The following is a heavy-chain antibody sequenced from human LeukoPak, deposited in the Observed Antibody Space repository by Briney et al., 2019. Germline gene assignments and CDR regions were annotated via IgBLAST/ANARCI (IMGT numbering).Heavy chain of an antibody. V-gene: IGHV3-21*01. D-gene: IGHD2-2*01. CDR3: ARDRLGYCSSTSCYGMDV. CDR2: ISSSSSYI. J-gene: IGHJ6*04. CDR1: GFTFSSYS. Sequence: GGSLRLSCAASGFTFSSYSMNWVRQAPGKGLEWVSSISSSSSYIYYADSVKGRFTISRDNAKNSLYLQMNSLRAEDTAVYYCARDRLGYCSSTSCYGMDVWGKGTTVTISS.